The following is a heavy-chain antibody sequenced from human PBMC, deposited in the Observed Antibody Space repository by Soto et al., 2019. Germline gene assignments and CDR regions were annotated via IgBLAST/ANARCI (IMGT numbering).Heavy chain of an antibody. J-gene: IGHJ5*02. Sequence: SETLSLTCAVYGGSFSGYYWSWIRQPPGKGLEWIGEINHSGSTNYNPSLKSRVTISVDTSKNQFSLKLSSVTAADTAVYYCARLFNFWSGYYRNWFDPWGQGTLVTVSS. CDR3: ARLFNFWSGYYRNWFDP. V-gene: IGHV4-34*01. D-gene: IGHD3-3*01. CDR2: INHSGST. CDR1: GGSFSGYY.